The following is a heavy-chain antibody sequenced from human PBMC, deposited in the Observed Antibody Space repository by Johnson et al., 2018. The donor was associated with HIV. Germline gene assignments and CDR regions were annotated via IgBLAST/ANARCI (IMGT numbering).Heavy chain of an antibody. D-gene: IGHD5-18*01. V-gene: IGHV3-30*18. J-gene: IGHJ3*02. CDR3: AKDRLAMGILDI. Sequence: HWVRQAPGKGLEWVAVISYDGSNKYYRDSVKGRFTISRDNSKNTLYLQMNSLRAEDTAIYYCAKDRLAMGILDIWGQGTVVIVSS. CDR2: ISYDGSNK.